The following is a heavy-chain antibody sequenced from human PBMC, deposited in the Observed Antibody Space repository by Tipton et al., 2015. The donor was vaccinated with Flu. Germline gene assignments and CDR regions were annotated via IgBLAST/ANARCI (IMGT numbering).Heavy chain of an antibody. D-gene: IGHD3-10*01. CDR2: VYSSGTT. V-gene: IGHV4-4*07. Sequence: TLSLTCTVSGGSLSSFYWTWIRQSAGKGLEWIGRVYSSGTTNFNPSLNSRLTMSLDASKNQFSLTLNSVTAADTAVCYCARGSGSGTFVIFYFWCQGTLVAVSS. J-gene: IGHJ4*02. CDR1: GGSLSSFY. CDR3: ARGSGSGTFVIFYF.